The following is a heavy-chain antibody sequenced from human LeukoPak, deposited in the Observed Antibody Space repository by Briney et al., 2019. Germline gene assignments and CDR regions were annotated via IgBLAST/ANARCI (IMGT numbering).Heavy chain of an antibody. CDR3: AKVPVDY. CDR2: ISRSGSTK. V-gene: IGHV3-11*04. Sequence: GGSLRLSCAASGFTFSDYNMRWIRQAPGKGLEWVSSISRSGSTKYYADSVKGRFTISRDNSKNTLYLQMNSLRAEDTAVYYCAKVPVDYWGQGTLVTVSS. CDR1: GFTFSDYN. J-gene: IGHJ4*02.